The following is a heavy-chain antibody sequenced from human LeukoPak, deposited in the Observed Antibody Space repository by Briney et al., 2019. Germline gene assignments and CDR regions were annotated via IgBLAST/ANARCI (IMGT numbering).Heavy chain of an antibody. CDR2: IYYSGST. D-gene: IGHD3-3*01. CDR1: GGSISSSSYY. V-gene: IGHV4-39*01. J-gene: IGHJ5*02. Sequence: PSETLSLTCTVSGGSISSSSYYWGWIRQPPGKGLEWIGSIYYSGSTYYNPSLKSRVTISVDTSKNQFSLKLSSVTAADTAMYYCASAFLYYDFWSGYYKAWGQGTLVTVSS. CDR3: ASAFLYYDFWSGYYKA.